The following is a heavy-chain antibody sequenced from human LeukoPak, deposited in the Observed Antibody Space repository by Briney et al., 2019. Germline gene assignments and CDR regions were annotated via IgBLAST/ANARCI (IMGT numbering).Heavy chain of an antibody. D-gene: IGHD3-10*01. J-gene: IGHJ4*02. CDR2: INAGNGNT. CDR1: GYTFTSYA. CDR3: ARTEVYYYGSGSYYFDY. V-gene: IGHV1-3*01. Sequence: ASVKVSCKASGYTFTSYAMHWVRQAPGQRLEWMGWINAGNGNTKYSQKFQGRVTITRDTSASTAYMELSSLRSEDTAVYYCARTEVYYYGSGSYYFDYWGQGTLVTVSS.